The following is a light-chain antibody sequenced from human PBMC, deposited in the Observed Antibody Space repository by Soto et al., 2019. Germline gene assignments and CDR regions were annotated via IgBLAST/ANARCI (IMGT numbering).Light chain of an antibody. CDR1: SSDFGGYNY. CDR2: EVS. V-gene: IGLV2-14*01. Sequence: HSALTQPASVSGSPGQSITISCTGTSSDFGGYNYVSWYQQHPGKAPKLMIYEVSNRPSGVSNRFSGSKSGNTASLTISGLQAEDEADYYCSSYTSRSTRVFGGGTQLTVL. CDR3: SSYTSRSTRV. J-gene: IGLJ7*01.